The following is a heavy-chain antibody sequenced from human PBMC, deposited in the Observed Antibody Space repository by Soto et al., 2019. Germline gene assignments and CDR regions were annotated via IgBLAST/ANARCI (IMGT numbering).Heavy chain of an antibody. CDR3: ARGRDSSGEYYRSYYYYGMDV. J-gene: IGHJ6*02. CDR2: INPNSGGT. V-gene: IGHV1-2*04. CDR1: GYTFTGYY. Sequence: ASVKVSCTASGYTFTGYYMHWVRQAPGQGLEWMGWINPNSGGTNYAQKFQGWVTMTRDTSISTAYMELSRLRSGDTAVYYCARGRDSSGEYYRSYYYYGMDVWGQGTTVTVAS. D-gene: IGHD3-22*01.